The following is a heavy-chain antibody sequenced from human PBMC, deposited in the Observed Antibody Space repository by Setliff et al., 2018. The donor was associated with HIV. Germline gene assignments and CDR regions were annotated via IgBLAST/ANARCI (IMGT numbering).Heavy chain of an antibody. CDR1: GGSISSSNYY. CDR2: VYMSGQT. V-gene: IGHV4-39*07. D-gene: IGHD2-8*01. Sequence: SETLSLTCTVSGGSISSSNYYWGWIRQPPGKGLEWIGRVYMSGQTNYSPSLKSRVTMSADTSKNQVSLKLTSVTAADTAVYYCAKDAGVTGGLYRYYIDAWGNGTTVTVSS. J-gene: IGHJ6*03. CDR3: AKDAGVTGGLYRYYIDA.